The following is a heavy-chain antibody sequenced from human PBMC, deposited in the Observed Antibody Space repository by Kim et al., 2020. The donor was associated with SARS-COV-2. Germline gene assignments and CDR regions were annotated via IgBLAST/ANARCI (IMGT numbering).Heavy chain of an antibody. V-gene: IGHV4-31*03. CDR1: GGSISSGGYY. CDR2: IYYSGST. D-gene: IGHD2-15*01. J-gene: IGHJ4*02. CDR3: ARASIGYCSGGSCYGVTEPLENFDY. Sequence: SETLSLTCTVSGGSISSGGYYWSWIRQHPGKGLEWIGYIYYSGSTYYNPSLKSRVTISVDTSKNQFSLKLSSVTAADTAVYYCARASIGYCSGGSCYGVTEPLENFDYWGQGTLVTVSS.